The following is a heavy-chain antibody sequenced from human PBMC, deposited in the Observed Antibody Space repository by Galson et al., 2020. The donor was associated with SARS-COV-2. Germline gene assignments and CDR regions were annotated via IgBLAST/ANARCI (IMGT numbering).Heavy chain of an antibody. CDR1: GFDFDTYT. J-gene: IGHJ4*02. CDR2: ITSNSKDI. V-gene: IGHV3-21*01. Sequence: KIGESLKISCAASGFDFDTYTMNWVRQAPGKGLEWLSSITSNSKDIYYGDSTKGRFTISRDNGKNSVFLQLNSLRAEDTAVYYCARQVALGDVTHLDYWGRGSEVTVSS. CDR3: ARQVALGDVTHLDY. D-gene: IGHD3-3*02.